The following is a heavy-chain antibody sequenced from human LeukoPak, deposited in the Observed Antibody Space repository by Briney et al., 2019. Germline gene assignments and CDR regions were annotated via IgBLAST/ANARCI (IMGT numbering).Heavy chain of an antibody. CDR3: TTDTFGARDS. Sequence: GGSLRLSCAASGYTFSRYWMHWVRQGPGKGLVWVSRINEDGRSTSYAESVRGRFTISRHNAKNTLYLQMNSLRAEEAAVYYCTTDTFGARDSWGQGTLVTVSS. D-gene: IGHD3-10*01. CDR1: GYTFSRYW. J-gene: IGHJ4*02. V-gene: IGHV3-74*01. CDR2: INEDGRST.